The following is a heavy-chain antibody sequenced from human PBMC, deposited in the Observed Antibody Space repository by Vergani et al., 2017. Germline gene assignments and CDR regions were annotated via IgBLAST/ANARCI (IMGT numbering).Heavy chain of an antibody. D-gene: IGHD1-26*01. CDR1: GFTFSRYA. J-gene: IGHJ6*03. CDR2: IRGSGGST. CDR3: AKGGIVAATTFYYYDYMDV. V-gene: IGHV3-23*01. Sequence: EVQLLESGGGLVQPGGPLRLSCAASGFTFSRYAMSWVPQAPGKGLELVSAIRGSGGSTYYADSVKGRFTSSRDNSKNTLYLQMNSLRPEDTAVYYCAKGGIVAATTFYYYDYMDVWGKGTTVTVSS.